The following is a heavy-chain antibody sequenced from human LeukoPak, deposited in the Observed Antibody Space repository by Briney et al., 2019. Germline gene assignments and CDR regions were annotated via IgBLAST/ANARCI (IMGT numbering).Heavy chain of an antibody. CDR1: GFTFSSYG. D-gene: IGHD3/OR15-3a*01. V-gene: IGHV3-30*02. CDR3: AKLDSSLWSYFDY. J-gene: IGHJ4*02. CDR2: IRYDGSNK. Sequence: PGGSLRLSCAASGFTFSSYGMHWVRXAPXXXXXXXAFIRYDGSNKYYADSVKGRFTISRDNSKNTLYLQMNSLRAEDTAVYYCAKLDSSLWSYFDYWGQGTLVTVSS.